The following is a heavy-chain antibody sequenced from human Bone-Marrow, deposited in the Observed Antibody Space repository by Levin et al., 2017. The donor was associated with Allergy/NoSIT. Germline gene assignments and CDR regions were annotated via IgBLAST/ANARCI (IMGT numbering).Heavy chain of an antibody. CDR1: GFTFSSYG. J-gene: IGHJ4*02. CDR3: AKDQDSSGYYFYFDY. Sequence: GESLKISCAASGFTFSSYGMHWVRQAPGKGLEWVAVISYDGSNKYYADSVKGRFTISRDNSKNTLYLQMNSLRAEDTAVYYCAKDQDSSGYYFYFDYWGQGTLVTVSS. V-gene: IGHV3-30*18. CDR2: ISYDGSNK. D-gene: IGHD3-22*01.